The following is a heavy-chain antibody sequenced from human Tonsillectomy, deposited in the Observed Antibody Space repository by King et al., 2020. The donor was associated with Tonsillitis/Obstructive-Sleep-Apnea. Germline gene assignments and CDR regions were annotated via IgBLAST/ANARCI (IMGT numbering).Heavy chain of an antibody. J-gene: IGHJ4*02. CDR1: GFTFDDYA. CDR3: AKDGDSGGNLAYFDY. V-gene: IGHV3-9*01. CDR2: ISWNSGSK. Sequence: VQLVESGGGLIQPGRSLRLSCAASGFTFDDYAMHWVRQAPGKGLEWVSGISWNSGSKGYADSVKGRFTISRDNAKNSLYLQMNSLRVEDTALYYCAKDGDSGGNLAYFDYWGQGTLVTVSS. D-gene: IGHD4-23*01.